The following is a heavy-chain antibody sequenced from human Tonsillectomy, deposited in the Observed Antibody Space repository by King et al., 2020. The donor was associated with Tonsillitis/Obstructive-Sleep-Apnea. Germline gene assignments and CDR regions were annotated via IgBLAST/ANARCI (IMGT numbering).Heavy chain of an antibody. J-gene: IGHJ4*02. CDR2: IKQDGSEK. Sequence: EVQLVESGGGLVQSGGSLRLSCAASGFTISSYWMSWVRQAPGKGLEWVASIKQDGSEKHYVDSVKGRFTISRDNAKNSLYLQLNSLRAEDTAVYYCAREGGHGMGFDYWGQGTLVTDSS. CDR3: AREGGHGMGFDY. D-gene: IGHD3-16*01. V-gene: IGHV3-7*01. CDR1: GFTISSYW.